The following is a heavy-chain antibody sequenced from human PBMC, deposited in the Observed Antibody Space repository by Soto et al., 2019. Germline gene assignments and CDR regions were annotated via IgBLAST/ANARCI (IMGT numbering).Heavy chain of an antibody. V-gene: IGHV1-18*01. J-gene: IGHJ4*02. Sequence: QVPLVQSGAELKKPGASVTVSCKAFRYTFTNFGISWVRQAPGQGLEWLAWVSGFNNDTVYAQKFQGRVTVTTDPSTSTGYMELRSLRPAATAVYYCLKDVSERVMLGVRDYWGQGTLVTVSS. CDR3: LKDVSERVMLGVRDY. CDR2: VSGFNNDT. D-gene: IGHD3-10*02. CDR1: RYTFTNFG.